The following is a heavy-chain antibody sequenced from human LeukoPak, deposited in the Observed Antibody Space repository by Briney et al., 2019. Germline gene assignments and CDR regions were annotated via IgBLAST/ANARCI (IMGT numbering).Heavy chain of an antibody. CDR1: GASIGSFY. CDR2: LYNGGDT. Sequence: SETLSLTCTVSGASIGSFYWVWIRQPAGKGLEWIGRLYNGGDTNYTPSLRSRVTMPVDTSKNQFSLKLKSVTAADTAVYYCARGVEASGVGFYAFDIWGQGTMVTVSS. CDR3: ARGVEASGVGFYAFDI. D-gene: IGHD6-13*01. V-gene: IGHV4-4*07. J-gene: IGHJ3*02.